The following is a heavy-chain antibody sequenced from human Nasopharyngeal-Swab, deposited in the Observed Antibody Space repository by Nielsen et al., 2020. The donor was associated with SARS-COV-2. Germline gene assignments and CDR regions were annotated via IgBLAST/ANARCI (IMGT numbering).Heavy chain of an antibody. J-gene: IGHJ5*02. CDR1: GFTLSSYA. D-gene: IGHD2-21*02. V-gene: IGHV3-30-3*01. CDR3: VRDSRKYCRNIDCYMGNWFDP. CDR2: ISHDETNK. Sequence: GESLKISCAASGFTLSSYAMHWVRQAPGKGLEWVAVISHDETNKDYADSVKGRFSVSRDNSKNTVYLQMSNLRSEDTAIYYCVRDSRKYCRNIDCYMGNWFDPWGQGTLVTVSS.